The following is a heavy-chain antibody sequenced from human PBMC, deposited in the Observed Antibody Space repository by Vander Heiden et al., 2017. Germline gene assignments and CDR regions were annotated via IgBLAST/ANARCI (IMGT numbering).Heavy chain of an antibody. Sequence: EVQLVESGGGLVQPGGSVRLSCAASALTFRAYWMRWVRHDPRQGLVWVSRINSDGSSTGYAASVKGRFTISRDNAKNTLYLQMNSLRAEDTAVYYCARIKHCSSTSCYPGDYWGQGTLVTVSS. V-gene: IGHV3-74*01. CDR2: INSDGSST. D-gene: IGHD2-2*01. CDR1: ALTFRAYW. J-gene: IGHJ4*02. CDR3: ARIKHCSSTSCYPGDY.